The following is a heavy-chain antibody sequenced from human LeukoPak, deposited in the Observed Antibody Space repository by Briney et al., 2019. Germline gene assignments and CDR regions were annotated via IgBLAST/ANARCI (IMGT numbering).Heavy chain of an antibody. D-gene: IGHD3-16*01. CDR1: GFTFSSYA. CDR3: LRDRVGVSEY. V-gene: IGHV3-64D*09. Sequence: GGSLRLSCSASGFTFSSYAMHWVRQAPGKGLQYVSSITSNGDTTYYADSVKGRFTISRDHSKNTLYLQMSSLRSEDTAVYYCLRDRVGVSEYWGQGSLVTVSS. CDR2: ITSNGDTT. J-gene: IGHJ4*02.